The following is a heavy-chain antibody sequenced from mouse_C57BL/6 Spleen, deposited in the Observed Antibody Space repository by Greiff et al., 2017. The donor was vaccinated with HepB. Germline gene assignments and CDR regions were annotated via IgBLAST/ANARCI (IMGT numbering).Heavy chain of an antibody. J-gene: IGHJ2*01. CDR3: ARSDGSSYFDY. D-gene: IGHD1-1*01. V-gene: IGHV1-59*01. Sequence: QVQLQQPGAELVRPGPSVKLSCKASGYTFTSYWMHWVKQRPGQGLEWIGVIDPSDSYTNYNQKFKGKATLTVDTSSSTAYMQLSSLTSEDSAVYYCARSDGSSYFDYWGQGTTLTVSS. CDR1: GYTFTSYW. CDR2: IDPSDSYT.